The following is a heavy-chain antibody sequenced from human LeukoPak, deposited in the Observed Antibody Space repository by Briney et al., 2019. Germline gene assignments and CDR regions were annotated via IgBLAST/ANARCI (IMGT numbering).Heavy chain of an antibody. V-gene: IGHV3-30*02. J-gene: IGHJ4*02. D-gene: IGHD3-22*01. CDR3: AKGYYDSSGYPDY. Sequence: GGSLRLSCAASGFTFSSYGMHWARQAPGKGLEWVAFIRYDGSNKYYADSVKGRFTISRDNSKNTLYLQMNSLRAEDTAVYYCAKGYYDSSGYPDYWGQGTLVTVSS. CDR2: IRYDGSNK. CDR1: GFTFSSYG.